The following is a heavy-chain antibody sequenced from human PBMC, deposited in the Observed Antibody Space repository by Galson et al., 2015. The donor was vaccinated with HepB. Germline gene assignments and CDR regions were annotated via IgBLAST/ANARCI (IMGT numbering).Heavy chain of an antibody. V-gene: IGHV1-24*01. D-gene: IGHD6-6*01. CDR3: ATDFRVAARPTFDY. CDR1: GYTLTELS. J-gene: IGHJ4*02. CDR2: FDPEDGET. Sequence: SVKVSCKVSGYTLTELSMHWVRQAPGKGLEWMGGFDPEDGETIYAQKFQGRVTMTEDTSTDTAYMELSSLRSEDTAVYYCATDFRVAARPTFDYWGQGTLVTVSS.